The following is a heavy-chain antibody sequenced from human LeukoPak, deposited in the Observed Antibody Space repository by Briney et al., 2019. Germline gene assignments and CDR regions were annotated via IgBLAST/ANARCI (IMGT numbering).Heavy chain of an antibody. Sequence: GGSLRLSCAASGFTFSSYEMNWVRQAPGKGLEWVSYISSSGSTIYYADPVKGRFTISRDNAKNSLYLQMNSLRAEDTAVYYCARDLITMVRGASTYYYYYGMDVWGQGTTVTVSS. CDR2: ISSSGSTI. V-gene: IGHV3-48*03. CDR1: GFTFSSYE. J-gene: IGHJ6*02. D-gene: IGHD3-10*01. CDR3: ARDLITMVRGASTYYYYYGMDV.